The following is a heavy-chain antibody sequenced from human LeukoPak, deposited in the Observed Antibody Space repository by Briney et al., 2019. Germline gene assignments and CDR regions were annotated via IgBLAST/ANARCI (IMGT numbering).Heavy chain of an antibody. CDR2: IWYDGSNK. Sequence: GRSLRLSCAASGFTFSSYGMHWVRQAPGKGLEWVAVIWYDGSNKYYADSVKGRFTISRDNSKNTLYLQMNSLRAEDTAVYYCARDPTAMVTNVDYWGQGTLVTVSS. J-gene: IGHJ4*02. V-gene: IGHV3-33*01. CDR3: ARDPTAMVTNVDY. D-gene: IGHD5-18*01. CDR1: GFTFSSYG.